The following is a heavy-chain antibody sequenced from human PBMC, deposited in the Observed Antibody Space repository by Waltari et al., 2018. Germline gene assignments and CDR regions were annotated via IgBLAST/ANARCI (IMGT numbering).Heavy chain of an antibody. CDR2: ITTYNGDT. CDR1: GYTFTKYG. V-gene: IGHV1-18*01. CDR3: VRDPRPTSLYDYTWGTSQEGDDY. D-gene: IGHD3-16*01. J-gene: IGHJ4*02. Sequence: QVQLVQSGPEVKKPGASVKVSCKTSGYTFTKYGISWVRKAPGQGLEWMGWITTYNGDTDYAQNLQGRVTMTTDTSTTTVYMELRSLRSDDTAVYYCVRDPRPTSLYDYTWGTSQEGDDYWGQGTLVTVSS.